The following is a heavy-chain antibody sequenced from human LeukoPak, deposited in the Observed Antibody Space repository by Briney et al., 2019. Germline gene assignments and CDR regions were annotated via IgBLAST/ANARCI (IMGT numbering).Heavy chain of an antibody. CDR3: GRDMYV. CDR1: GFTFSDWW. CDR2: IKPDGSGK. V-gene: IGHV3-7*01. Sequence: GGSLRLSCEASGFTFSDWWMSWVRQAPGRGLEWVANIKPDGSGKYYVDSVKGRFTISRDNAKNSVYLQLNSLRVEDTGVYNCGRDMYVWGKGTTVTVSS. J-gene: IGHJ6*03.